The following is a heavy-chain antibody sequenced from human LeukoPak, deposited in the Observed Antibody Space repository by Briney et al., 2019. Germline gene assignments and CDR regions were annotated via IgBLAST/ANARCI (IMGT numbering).Heavy chain of an antibody. CDR2: ISANNGET. D-gene: IGHD6-13*01. CDR3: ARVPPSAHQLVISDY. V-gene: IGHV1-18*04. CDR1: GYTFTNYG. Sequence: ASVKVSCKASGYTFTNYGMSWVRQAPGQGLEWMSWISANNGETRYAQNFQGRVTMSTDTSTTTAYIELTSLRSDDTAVYYCARVPPSAHQLVISDYWGEGTQVTVSS. J-gene: IGHJ4*02.